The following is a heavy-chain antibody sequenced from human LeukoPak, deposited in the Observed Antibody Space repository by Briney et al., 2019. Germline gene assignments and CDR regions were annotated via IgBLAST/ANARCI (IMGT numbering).Heavy chain of an antibody. CDR2: ISSSSSYT. CDR3: ARAYGSGSHGY. CDR1: GFTFSNAW. J-gene: IGHJ4*02. V-gene: IGHV3-11*05. D-gene: IGHD3-10*01. Sequence: TGGSLRLSCAASGFTFSNAWMNWVRQAPGKGLEWVSYISSSSSYTNYADSVKGRFTISRDNAKNSLYLQMDSLRDDDTAVYYCARAYGSGSHGYWGQGTLVTVSS.